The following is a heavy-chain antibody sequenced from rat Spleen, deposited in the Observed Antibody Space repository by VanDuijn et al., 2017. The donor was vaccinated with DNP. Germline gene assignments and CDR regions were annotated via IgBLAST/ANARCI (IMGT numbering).Heavy chain of an antibody. Sequence: EVLLVESDGGLVQPGRSLKLSCAVSGFTFSDYYMAWVRQAPAKRLEWVATISYNGGTPYYRDSVKGRFTISRDNAQSTLYLQMDSLRSEDTATYYCTRHRTIMPYYYAMDAWGQGASVTVSS. CDR2: ISYNGGTP. D-gene: IGHD1-12*01. J-gene: IGHJ4*01. CDR3: TRHRTIMPYYYAMDA. CDR1: GFTFSDYY. V-gene: IGHV5-7*01.